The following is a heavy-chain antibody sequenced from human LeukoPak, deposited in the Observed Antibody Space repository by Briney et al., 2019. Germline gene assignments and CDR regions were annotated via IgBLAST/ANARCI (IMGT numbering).Heavy chain of an antibody. CDR3: AREQGDIVVVPDWGFDP. CDR2: ISAYNGNT. J-gene: IGHJ5*02. D-gene: IGHD2-2*01. V-gene: IGHV1-18*01. CDR1: GYTFTSYG. Sequence: ASVKVSCKASGYTFTSYGISWVRQAPGQGLEWMGWISAYNGNTNYAQKLQGRVTMTTDTSTSTAYMELRSLRSDDTAVYYCAREQGDIVVVPDWGFDPWGQGTLVTVSS.